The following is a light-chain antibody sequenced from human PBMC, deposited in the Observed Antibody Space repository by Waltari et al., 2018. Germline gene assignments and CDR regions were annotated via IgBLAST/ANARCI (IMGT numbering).Light chain of an antibody. J-gene: IGLJ2*01. V-gene: IGLV1-44*01. CDR1: SSNIGSNT. Sequence: QSVLTQPPSASGTPGQRVTISCSASSSNIGSNTVNWYQQLPGTATKLLIYSNNQRPSGVPDRFSGSKSGTSASLAISGLQSEDEADYYCAAWDDSLNGVVFGGGTKLTVL. CDR2: SNN. CDR3: AAWDDSLNGVV.